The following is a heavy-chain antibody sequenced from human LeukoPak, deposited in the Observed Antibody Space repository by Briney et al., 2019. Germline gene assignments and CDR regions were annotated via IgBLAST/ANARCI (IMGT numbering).Heavy chain of an antibody. Sequence: PSETLSLTCTVSGGSISSGGYYWSWIRQHPGKGLEWIGYIYYSGSTYYNPSLKSRVTISVDTSKNQFSLKLSSVTAADTAVYYCARGWAQLSSLDYWGQGTLITVSS. D-gene: IGHD2-2*01. V-gene: IGHV4-31*03. CDR2: IYYSGST. J-gene: IGHJ4*02. CDR1: GGSISSGGYY. CDR3: ARGWAQLSSLDY.